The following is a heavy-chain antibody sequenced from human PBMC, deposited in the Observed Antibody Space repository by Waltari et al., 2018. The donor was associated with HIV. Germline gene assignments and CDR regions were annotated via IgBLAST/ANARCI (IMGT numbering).Heavy chain of an antibody. D-gene: IGHD3-16*01. J-gene: IGHJ4*02. CDR3: VRGFGNYGFYFDY. V-gene: IGHV4-34*02. Sequence: QVHLPQWGSGLLKPSGTLSLTCAVYGGSFSGYYWTWIRQSPGRGLEWMGEIDHTGTSTYNPSLKGRVTMSVDTSKNQFSLTLKSVTAADSAVYCCVRGFGNYGFYFDYWGQGKLVSVSS. CDR2: IDHTGTS. CDR1: GGSFSGYY.